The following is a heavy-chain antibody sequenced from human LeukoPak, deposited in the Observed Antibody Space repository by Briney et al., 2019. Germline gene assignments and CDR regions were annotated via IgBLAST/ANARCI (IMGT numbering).Heavy chain of an antibody. D-gene: IGHD3-22*01. CDR3: AKSPSKGSSGYYHPLFDY. CDR2: ISGSGGST. J-gene: IGHJ4*02. Sequence: GGSLRLSCAASGFTFSSYAMSWVRQAPGKGLEWVSAISGSGGSTYYADSVKGRFTISRDNSKNTLYLQMNSLRAEDTAVYYCAKSPSKGSSGYYHPLFDYWGQGTLVTVSS. CDR1: GFTFSSYA. V-gene: IGHV3-23*01.